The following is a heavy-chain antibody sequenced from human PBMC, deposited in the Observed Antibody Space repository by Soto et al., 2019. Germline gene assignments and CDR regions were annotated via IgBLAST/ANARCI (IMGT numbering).Heavy chain of an antibody. Sequence: VASVKVSCKASGYVFISYGISWVRQAPGQGLEWMGWISRHNGNTNYAQKSQGRVIMTTDASTSTAYMELRSLRSDDTAVYYCVRDLDGSGSYYTDFWGQGTLVTVSS. CDR3: VRDLDGSGSYYTDF. CDR2: ISRHNGNT. D-gene: IGHD3-10*01. V-gene: IGHV1-18*04. CDR1: GYVFISYG. J-gene: IGHJ4*02.